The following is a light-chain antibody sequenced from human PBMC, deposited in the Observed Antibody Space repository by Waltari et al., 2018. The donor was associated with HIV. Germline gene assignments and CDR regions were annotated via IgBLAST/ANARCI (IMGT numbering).Light chain of an antibody. CDR2: DVS. Sequence: QSALTQPASVSGSPGQSITISCTGTSNDVAGYNYVSWYQQHPGKAPKLMIYDVSNRPSGVSNRFSGSKSGNTASLTISGLQAEDEADYYCSSYTSSSTLDVVFGGGTKLTVL. V-gene: IGLV2-14*03. CDR3: SSYTSSSTLDVV. CDR1: SNDVAGYNY. J-gene: IGLJ2*01.